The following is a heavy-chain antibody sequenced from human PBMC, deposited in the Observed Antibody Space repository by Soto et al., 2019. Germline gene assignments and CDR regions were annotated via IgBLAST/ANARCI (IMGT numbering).Heavy chain of an antibody. V-gene: IGHV1-24*01. CDR3: APKCSSTSCPYDAFDI. D-gene: IGHD2-2*01. J-gene: IGHJ3*02. Sequence: ASVKVSCKVSGCTLTELSMHWVRQAPGKGLEWMGGFDPGDGETIYAQKFQGRVTMTEDTSTDTAYMELSSLRSEDTAVYYCAPKCSSTSCPYDAFDIWGQGTMVTVSS. CDR2: FDPGDGET. CDR1: GCTLTELS.